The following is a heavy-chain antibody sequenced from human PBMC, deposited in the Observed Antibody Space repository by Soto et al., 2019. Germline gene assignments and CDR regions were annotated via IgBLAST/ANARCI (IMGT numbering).Heavy chain of an antibody. V-gene: IGHV1-24*01. CDR1: GYTLTELS. CDR3: VTGSPTGTIALTRGVGFDY. CDR2: FDPEDGET. J-gene: IGHJ4*02. D-gene: IGHD1-7*01. Sequence: ASVKVSCKVSGYTLTELSMHWVRQAPGKGLEWMGGFDPEDGETIYAQKFQGRVTMTEDTSTDTAYMELSSLRSEDTAVYYCVTGSPTGTIALTRGVGFDYWGQGTLVTVSS.